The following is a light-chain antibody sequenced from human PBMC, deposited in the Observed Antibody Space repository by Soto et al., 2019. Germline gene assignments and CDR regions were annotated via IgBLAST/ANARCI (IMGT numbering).Light chain of an antibody. CDR3: QLYGSSPWT. V-gene: IGKV3-20*01. CDR1: QSVSSSY. CDR2: GAS. Sequence: EIVLTQSPGTLSLSPGERATLSCRASQSVSSSYLAWYQQKPGQAPRLLIYGASSRATGIPVRFSGSGSGTDFTLTISRLEPEDFAVYYCQLYGSSPWTFGQGTKVEIK. J-gene: IGKJ1*01.